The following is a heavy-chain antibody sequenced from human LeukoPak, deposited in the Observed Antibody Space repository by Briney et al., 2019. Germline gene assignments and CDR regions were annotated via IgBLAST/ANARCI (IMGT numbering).Heavy chain of an antibody. D-gene: IGHD3-10*01. J-gene: IGHJ4*02. Sequence: PGGSLRLSCAASGFTFSSYEMNWVRQAPGKGLEWVSYISSSGSTIYYADSVKGRFTISRDNAKNSLYLQMNSLRAEDTAVYYCARDGANYYGSGSYSAYFDYWGQGTLVTVSS. CDR1: GFTFSSYE. CDR3: ARDGANYYGSGSYSAYFDY. CDR2: ISSSGSTI. V-gene: IGHV3-48*03.